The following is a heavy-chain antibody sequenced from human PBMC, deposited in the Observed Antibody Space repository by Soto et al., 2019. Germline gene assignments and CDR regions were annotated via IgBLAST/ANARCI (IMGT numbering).Heavy chain of an antibody. V-gene: IGHV3-30-3*01. CDR3: ARAITIFGVVICYYYGMDV. CDR2: ISYDGSSK. J-gene: IGHJ6*02. D-gene: IGHD3-3*01. CDR1: RFTFSSYA. Sequence: PGGSLRLSCAASRFTFSSYAIHWVRQAPGKGLEWVAVISYDGSSKYYADSVKGRFTISRDNSKNTLYLQMNSLRAEDTAVYYCARAITIFGVVICYYYGMDVWGQGTTVTSP.